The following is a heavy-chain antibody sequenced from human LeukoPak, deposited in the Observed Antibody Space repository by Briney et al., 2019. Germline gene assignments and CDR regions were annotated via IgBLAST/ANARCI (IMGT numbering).Heavy chain of an antibody. CDR3: ARGRTPAGPGAFDI. Sequence: SETLSLTCTVSGGSISSSSYYWGWIRQPPGKGLEWIGEINHSGSTNYNPSLKSRVTISVDTSKNQFSLKLSSVTAADTAVYYCARGRTPAGPGAFDIWGQGTMVTVSS. J-gene: IGHJ3*02. CDR2: INHSGST. D-gene: IGHD2-2*01. CDR1: GGSISSSSYY. V-gene: IGHV4-39*07.